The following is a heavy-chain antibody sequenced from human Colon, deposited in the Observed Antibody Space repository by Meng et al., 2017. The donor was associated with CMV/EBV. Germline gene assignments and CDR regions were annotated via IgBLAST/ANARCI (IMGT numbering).Heavy chain of an antibody. CDR3: AKGFY. Sequence: EEQVLGSGGDLVQPGGSLRLSCAVSGFRFNNYVMTWVRQAPGKGLEWVATISGNGASAYYADSVKGRFTISRDNSKNMVYLQMKTLRDEDTAVYYCAKGFYWGQGTLVTVSS. CDR2: ISGNGASA. CDR1: GFRFNNYV. J-gene: IGHJ4*02. V-gene: IGHV3-23*01.